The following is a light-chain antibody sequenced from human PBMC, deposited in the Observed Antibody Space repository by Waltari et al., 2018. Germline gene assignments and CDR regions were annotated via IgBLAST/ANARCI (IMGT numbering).Light chain of an antibody. CDR2: DAS. CDR3: QQYKRWPPIT. CDR1: QRVSSN. V-gene: IGKV3-15*01. J-gene: IGKJ5*01. Sequence: EIVMTQSPATLSVSPGETATLSGRASQRVSSNVACYQKKPGQAPRLLIYDASTRATSIPAKFRGSGSGTEFTRTISSLQSEDFAVYYCQQYKRWPPITFGHGTRLEIK.